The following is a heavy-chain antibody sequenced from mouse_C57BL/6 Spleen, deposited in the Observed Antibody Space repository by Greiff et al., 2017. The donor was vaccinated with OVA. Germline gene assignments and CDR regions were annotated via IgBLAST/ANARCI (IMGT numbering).Heavy chain of an antibody. CDR3: ARGDYYGSISGYFDY. CDR2: IYPGSGNT. CDR1: GYSFTSYY. V-gene: IGHV1-66*01. Sequence: QVQLQQSGPELVKPGASVKISCKASGYSFTSYYIHWVKQRPGQGLEWIGWIYPGSGNTKYNEKFKGKATLTADTSSSTAYMQLSSLTSEDSAVYYCARGDYYGSISGYFDYWGQGTTLTVSS. J-gene: IGHJ2*01. D-gene: IGHD1-1*01.